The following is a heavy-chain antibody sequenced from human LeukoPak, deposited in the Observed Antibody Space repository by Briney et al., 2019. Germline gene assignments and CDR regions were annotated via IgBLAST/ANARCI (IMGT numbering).Heavy chain of an antibody. CDR2: ISFDGSYQ. D-gene: IGHD6-6*01. CDR1: GFSFSNYA. V-gene: IGHV3-30-3*01. J-gene: IGHJ4*02. Sequence: SGGSLRLSCVASGFSFSNYAMHWVRRAPGKGLEWVAFISFDGSYQFYTDSVKGRFTISRDNAKNSLYLQMNSLRAEDTAVYYCARDEFGYSSSSGDYWGQGTLVTVSS. CDR3: ARDEFGYSSSSGDY.